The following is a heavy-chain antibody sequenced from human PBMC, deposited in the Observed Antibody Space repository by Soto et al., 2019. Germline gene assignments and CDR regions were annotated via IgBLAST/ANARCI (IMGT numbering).Heavy chain of an antibody. Sequence: GGSLRLSCGASGFTFSSYWMHWVRQAPGKGLVWVSRINSDGSSTSYADSVKGRFTISRDNAKNTLYLQMNSLRAEDTAVYYCARNLEYSSSFEGYYYGMDVWGQGTTVTAP. CDR3: ARNLEYSSSFEGYYYGMDV. J-gene: IGHJ6*02. CDR1: GFTFSSYW. D-gene: IGHD6-6*01. V-gene: IGHV3-74*01. CDR2: INSDGSST.